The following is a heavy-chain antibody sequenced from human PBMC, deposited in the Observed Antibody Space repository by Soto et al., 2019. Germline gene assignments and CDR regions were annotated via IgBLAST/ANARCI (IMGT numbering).Heavy chain of an antibody. CDR2: ISYDGSNK. CDR1: GFTFSSYA. Sequence: QVQLVESGGGVVQPGRSLRLSCAASGFTFSSYAMHWVRQAPGKGLEWVAVISYDGSNKYYADSVKGRFTISRDNDKNTLYLQMNSLRAEDTAVYYCASSYCSSTSCSSDYWGQGTLVTVSS. CDR3: ASSYCSSTSCSSDY. D-gene: IGHD2-2*01. J-gene: IGHJ4*02. V-gene: IGHV3-30-3*01.